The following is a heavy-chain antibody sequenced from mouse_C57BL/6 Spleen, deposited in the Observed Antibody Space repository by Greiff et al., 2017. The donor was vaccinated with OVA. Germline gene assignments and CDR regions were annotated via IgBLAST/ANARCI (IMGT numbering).Heavy chain of an antibody. J-gene: IGHJ3*01. CDR3: TTLYYGSSTWFAY. Sequence: DVKLQESGAELVRPGASVKLSCTASGFNIKDDYMHWVKQRPEQGLEWIGWIDPENGDTEYASKFQGKATITADTSSNTAYLQLSSLTSEDTAVYYCTTLYYGSSTWFAYWGQGTLVTVSA. D-gene: IGHD1-1*01. V-gene: IGHV14-4*01. CDR1: GFNIKDDY. CDR2: IDPENGDT.